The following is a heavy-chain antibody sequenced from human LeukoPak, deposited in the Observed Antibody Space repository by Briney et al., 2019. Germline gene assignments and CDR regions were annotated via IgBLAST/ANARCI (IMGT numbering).Heavy chain of an antibody. CDR2: IIAAFDKA. V-gene: IGHV1-69*06. CDR3: ARDSQRGAQRGFQY. J-gene: IGHJ1*01. Sequence: SSVKVSCTVSGDRFSRYVISWVRQAPGQGPEWMGGIIAAFDKANYAQKFRGRVTISADKSTSHAHLEVDSLTAGDTAIYYCARDSQRGAQRGFQYWGQGTLVTVSS. D-gene: IGHD1-26*01. CDR1: GDRFSRYV.